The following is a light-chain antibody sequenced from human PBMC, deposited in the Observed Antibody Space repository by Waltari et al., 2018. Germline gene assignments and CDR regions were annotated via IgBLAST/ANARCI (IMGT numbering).Light chain of an antibody. Sequence: EIMMTQSPATLSVSPGERVALSCRASQSTSNYLAWYQQKPGQAPRLRIYGASSRTTGIPARFSGSGSGTEFTLTISSLQSEDFAVYYCQQYNSWPDTFGQGTELEI. CDR2: GAS. CDR1: QSTSNY. V-gene: IGKV3-15*01. CDR3: QQYNSWPDT. J-gene: IGKJ2*01.